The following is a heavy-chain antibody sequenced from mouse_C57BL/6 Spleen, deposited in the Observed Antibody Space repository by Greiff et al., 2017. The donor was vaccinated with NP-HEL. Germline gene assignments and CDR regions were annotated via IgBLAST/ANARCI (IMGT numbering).Heavy chain of an antibody. CDR2: INPNNGGT. D-gene: IGHD4-1*01. V-gene: IGHV1-26*01. J-gene: IGHJ2*01. Sequence: EVQLQQSGPELVKPGASVKISCKASGYTFTDYYMNGVKQSHGKSLERIGDINPNNGGTSYNQKFKGKATLTVDKSSSTAYMGLRSLTSEDSAFYYCARGGNWDGDFGYWGQGTTLTVSS. CDR3: ARGGNWDGDFGY. CDR1: GYTFTDYY.